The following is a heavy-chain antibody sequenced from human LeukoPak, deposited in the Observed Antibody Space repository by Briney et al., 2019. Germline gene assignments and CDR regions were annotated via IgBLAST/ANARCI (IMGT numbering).Heavy chain of an antibody. CDR3: AKWRRYCSGGSCYEGDYGLDV. J-gene: IGHJ6*02. CDR1: GFTSGDYA. CDR2: IRSRAYGGTT. Sequence: GGSLRLSCTASGFTSGDYAMTWFRQAPGKGLEWVGFIRSRAYGGTTEIAASVKGRFSISRDDSKNVAYLQMNSLRTEDTAIYYCAKWRRYCSGGSCYEGDYGLDVWGQGTTVTVSS. D-gene: IGHD2-15*01. V-gene: IGHV3-49*03.